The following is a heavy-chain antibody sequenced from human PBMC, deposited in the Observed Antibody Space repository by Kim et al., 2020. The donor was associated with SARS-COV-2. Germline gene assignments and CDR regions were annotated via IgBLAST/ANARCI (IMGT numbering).Heavy chain of an antibody. V-gene: IGHV4-34*01. CDR3: ARGVRYRRAGLGFGGSNWYFDL. J-gene: IGHJ2*01. Sequence: SETLSLTCAVYGGSFSGYYWSWIRQPPGKGLEWIGEINHSGSTNYNPSLKSRVTISVDTSKNQFSLKLSSVTAADTAVYYCARGVRYRRAGLGFGGSNWYFDLWGRGTLVTVSS. CDR2: INHSGST. D-gene: IGHD3-10*01. CDR1: GGSFSGYY.